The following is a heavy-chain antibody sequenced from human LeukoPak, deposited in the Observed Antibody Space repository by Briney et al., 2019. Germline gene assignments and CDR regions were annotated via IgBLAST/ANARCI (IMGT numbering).Heavy chain of an antibody. CDR1: GGSVNSGGYY. D-gene: IGHD4-17*01. V-gene: IGHV4-31*03. J-gene: IGHJ4*02. Sequence: TPSQTLSLTCTVSGGSVNSGGYYWTWIRQHPGKRLEWLGYIYYSGRTYHNPSLKSRITISLDTSKNQFSLNLTSVSAADTAFYFCARSSDYGDYDWGQGTLITVSS. CDR2: IYYSGRT. CDR3: ARSSDYGDYD.